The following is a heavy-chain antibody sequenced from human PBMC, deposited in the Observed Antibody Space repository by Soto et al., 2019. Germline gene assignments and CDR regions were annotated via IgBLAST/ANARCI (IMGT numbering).Heavy chain of an antibody. V-gene: IGHV3-30*18. CDR2: ISYDGSNK. CDR1: GFTFSSYG. Sequence: PGGSLRLSCAASGFTFSSYGMHWVRQAPGKGLEWVAVISYDGSNKYYADSVKGRFTISRDNSKNTLYLQMNSLRAEDTAVYYCAKDLGHYYDSSGYYYWGQGTLVTAS. J-gene: IGHJ4*02. CDR3: AKDLGHYYDSSGYYY. D-gene: IGHD3-22*01.